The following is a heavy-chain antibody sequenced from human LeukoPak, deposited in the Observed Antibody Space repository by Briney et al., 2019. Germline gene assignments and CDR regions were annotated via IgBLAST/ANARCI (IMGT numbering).Heavy chain of an antibody. Sequence: ASVEVSCKVSGYTLTELSMHWVRQAPGKGLEWMGGFDPEDGETIYAQKFQGRVTMTEDTSTDTAYMELSSLRSEDTAVYYCATKYYYGSGSYYKEYYFDYWGQGTLVTASS. CDR2: FDPEDGET. CDR3: ATKYYYGSGSYYKEYYFDY. V-gene: IGHV1-24*01. D-gene: IGHD3-10*01. CDR1: GYTLTELS. J-gene: IGHJ4*02.